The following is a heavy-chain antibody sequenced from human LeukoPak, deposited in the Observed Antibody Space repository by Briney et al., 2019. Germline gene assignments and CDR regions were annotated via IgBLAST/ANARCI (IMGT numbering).Heavy chain of an antibody. V-gene: IGHV4-59*01. Sequence: SETLSLTCTVSGGSISSYYWSWIRQPPGKGLEWIGYIYYSGSTNYNPSLKSRVTISVDTSRNQFSLKLSSVTAADTAVYYCATLTGGDDAFDIWGQGTMVTVSS. CDR3: ATLTGGDDAFDI. CDR1: GGSISSYY. CDR2: IYYSGST. D-gene: IGHD4-23*01. J-gene: IGHJ3*02.